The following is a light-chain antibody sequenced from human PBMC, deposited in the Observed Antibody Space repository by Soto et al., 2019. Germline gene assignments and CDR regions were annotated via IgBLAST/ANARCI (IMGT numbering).Light chain of an antibody. Sequence: RSWLPGETATLTCSASHSVSSTFLAWYQQKPGQAPTLLIYDADTRATGIPDRFSGSGSGTDFTLAISRVEPEDFAVYFCQQYADSPITFGQGTRLEIK. CDR2: DAD. CDR1: HSVSSTF. V-gene: IGKV3-20*01. CDR3: QQYADSPIT. J-gene: IGKJ5*01.